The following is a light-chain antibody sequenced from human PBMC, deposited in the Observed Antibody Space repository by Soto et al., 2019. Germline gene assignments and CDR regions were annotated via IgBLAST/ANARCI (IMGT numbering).Light chain of an antibody. J-gene: IGLJ2*01. Sequence: SYELTQPPSLSVAPGQTATITGGGDDIRTRSVHWYQQKPGQAPVLVVYDDSDSVIPERFSGSNSGNTATLTIGRAEAGDEADYYCQVWDFVTDHAVFGGGTKVTVL. V-gene: IGLV3-21*02. CDR1: DIRTRS. CDR3: QVWDFVTDHAV. CDR2: DDS.